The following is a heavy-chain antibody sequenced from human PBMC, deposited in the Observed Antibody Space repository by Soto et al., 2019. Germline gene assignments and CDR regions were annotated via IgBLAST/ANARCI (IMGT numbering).Heavy chain of an antibody. CDR3: ATMRASTWGGPAPTERVYQYYGMDV. V-gene: IGHV1-69*10. J-gene: IGHJ6*02. CDR2: IIPIFGIG. CDR1: GGTFSRYA. D-gene: IGHD2-2*01. Sequence: GASVKVSCKASGGTFSRYAVSWVRQAPGQGLEWMGGIIPIFGIGKYAQKFQGRVTISADKATSTAYMELSSLRSEDTAVYYCATMRASTWGGPAPTERVYQYYGMDVWGQGTTVTVSS.